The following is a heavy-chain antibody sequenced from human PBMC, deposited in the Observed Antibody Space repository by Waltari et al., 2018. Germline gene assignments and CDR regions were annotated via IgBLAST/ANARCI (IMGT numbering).Heavy chain of an antibody. CDR2: IYYSGRT. CDR3: ARQQVEFDY. D-gene: IGHD1-26*01. Sequence: QVQLQESGPGLVKPSETLSLTCPVSGGSISSSNYYWGWIRQPPGKGLEWIGNIYYSGRTYYNPSLKSRVTISVDTSKNQFSLKLSSVTAADTAIYYCARQQVEFDYWGRGTLVTVSS. V-gene: IGHV4-39*01. CDR1: GGSISSSNYY. J-gene: IGHJ4*02.